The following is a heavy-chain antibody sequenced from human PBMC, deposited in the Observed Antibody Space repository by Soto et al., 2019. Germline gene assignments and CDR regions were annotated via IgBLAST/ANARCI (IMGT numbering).Heavy chain of an antibody. Sequence: ASVKVSCKASGYTFTSYYMHWVRQAPGQGLEWMGIINPSGGSTSYAQKFQGRVTMTRDTSTSTVYMELSSLRSEDTAVYYCARDPIAAAGSTRSPFGYWGQGTLVTVSS. V-gene: IGHV1-46*01. CDR1: GYTFTSYY. CDR2: INPSGGST. D-gene: IGHD6-13*01. CDR3: ARDPIAAAGSTRSPFGY. J-gene: IGHJ4*02.